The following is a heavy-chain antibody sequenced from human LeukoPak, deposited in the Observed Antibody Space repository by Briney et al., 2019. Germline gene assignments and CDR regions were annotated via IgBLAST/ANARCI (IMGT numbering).Heavy chain of an antibody. Sequence: PGESLRLSCAASGFTFSDSYMSWIRRTPGKGLERISCISTYGTTIYYADSVKGRFTTSRDNAKHSLYLQMNSLRAEDTAVFFCARASAYPKPFDSWGQGTLVTVSS. J-gene: IGHJ4*02. CDR3: ARASAYPKPFDS. CDR1: GFTFSDSY. D-gene: IGHD3-16*01. V-gene: IGHV3-11*04. CDR2: ISTYGTTI.